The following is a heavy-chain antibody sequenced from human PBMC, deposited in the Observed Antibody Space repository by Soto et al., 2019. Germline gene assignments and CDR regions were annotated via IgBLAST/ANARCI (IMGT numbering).Heavy chain of an antibody. CDR3: ARDTRTGYCSGVSCYYYGMDV. CDR2: ISSNENYI. V-gene: IGHV3-21*01. Sequence: PGGSLRLSCEASGFTFNNFAMNWVRQAPGKGLEWVSSISSNENYIYYADSVRGRFTISRDNAKNSLHLQMNSPRAEDTAVYYCARDTRTGYCSGVSCYYYGMDVWGQGTTVTVSS. D-gene: IGHD2-15*01. CDR1: GFTFNNFA. J-gene: IGHJ6*02.